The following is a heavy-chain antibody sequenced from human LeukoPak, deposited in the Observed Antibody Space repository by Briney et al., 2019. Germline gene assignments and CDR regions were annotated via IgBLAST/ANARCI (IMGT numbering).Heavy chain of an antibody. CDR2: ISGSGGST. D-gene: IGHD3-22*01. CDR3: AKGRYDSSGYPFDY. CDR1: GFTFSRLW. V-gene: IGHV3-23*01. Sequence: GGSLRLSCTASGFTFSRLWMSWVRQAPGKGLEWVSAISGSGGSTYYADSVKGRFTISRDNSKNTLYLQMNSLRAEDTAVYYCAKGRYDSSGYPFDYWGQGTLVTVSS. J-gene: IGHJ4*02.